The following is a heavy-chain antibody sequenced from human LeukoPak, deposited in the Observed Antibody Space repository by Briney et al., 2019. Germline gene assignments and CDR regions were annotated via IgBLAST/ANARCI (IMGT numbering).Heavy chain of an antibody. Sequence: ASVKVSCKASGYTFTSYGISWVRQAPGQGLEWMGWISAYNGNTNYGQKLQGRVTMTTDTSTSTAYMELRSLRSDDTAVYYCARDRYDILTGLTGFDYWGQGTLVTVSS. V-gene: IGHV1-18*01. CDR1: GYTFTSYG. D-gene: IGHD3-9*01. CDR3: ARDRYDILTGLTGFDY. J-gene: IGHJ4*02. CDR2: ISAYNGNT.